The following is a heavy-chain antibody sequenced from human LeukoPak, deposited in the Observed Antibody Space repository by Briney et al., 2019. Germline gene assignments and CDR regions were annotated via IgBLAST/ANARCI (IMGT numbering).Heavy chain of an antibody. CDR2: ISGNGGST. V-gene: IGHV3-23*01. Sequence: GGSLRLSCAASGFTFNSYAMTWVRQAPGKGLEWVSSISGNGGSTYYTDSVKGRFTISRDNSKNILYLQMNSLRAEDTAAYYCAKDLRVIVVTYYMDVWGKGTTVTVSS. CDR3: AKDLRVIVVTYYMDV. CDR1: GFTFNSYA. J-gene: IGHJ6*03. D-gene: IGHD2-2*01.